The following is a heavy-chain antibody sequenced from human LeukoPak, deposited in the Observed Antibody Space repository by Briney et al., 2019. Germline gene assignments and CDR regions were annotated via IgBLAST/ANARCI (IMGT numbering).Heavy chain of an antibody. CDR1: GFTFSNYA. CDR3: AKGQRAVACLRSDY. D-gene: IGHD6-19*01. Sequence: GGSLRLSCAASGFTFSNYAMSWVRQAPGKGLEWVSAISGSGGSTYYADSVKGRFTISRDNSKNTVYLQMNSLKAEDTAVYYCAKGQRAVACLRSDYWGQGTLVTVSS. J-gene: IGHJ4*02. V-gene: IGHV3-23*01. CDR2: ISGSGGST.